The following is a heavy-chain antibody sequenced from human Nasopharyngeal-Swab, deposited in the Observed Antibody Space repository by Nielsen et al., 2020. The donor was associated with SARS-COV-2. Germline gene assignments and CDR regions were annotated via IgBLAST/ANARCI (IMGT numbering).Heavy chain of an antibody. J-gene: IGHJ4*02. D-gene: IGHD2-15*01. V-gene: IGHV1-8*01. Sequence: ASVKVSCKASGYTFTSYDIDWVRQATGQGLEWMGWMNPNSGNTGYAQKFQGRVTMTRNTSISTAYMELSSLRSEDTAVYYCARDLGYIRYCSGGSCYQDYWGQGTLVTVSS. CDR1: GYTFTSYD. CDR3: ARDLGYIRYCSGGSCYQDY. CDR2: MNPNSGNT.